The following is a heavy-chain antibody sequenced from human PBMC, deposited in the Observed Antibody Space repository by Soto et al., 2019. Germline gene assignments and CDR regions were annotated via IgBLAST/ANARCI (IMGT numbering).Heavy chain of an antibody. V-gene: IGHV4-59*01. CDR1: GGSISSYY. CDR2: IYYSGST. D-gene: IGHD2-21*02. CDR3: ARDGGGNSPFDD. J-gene: IGHJ4*02. Sequence: QVQLQESGTGLVKPSETLSLTCTVSGGSISSYYWSWIRQPPGNGLEWIGYIYYSGSTNYNPSLKSRVTIAVDTSKNQFSLKRRSVTAADTAVYYCARDGGGNSPFDDWGQGTLVTVSS.